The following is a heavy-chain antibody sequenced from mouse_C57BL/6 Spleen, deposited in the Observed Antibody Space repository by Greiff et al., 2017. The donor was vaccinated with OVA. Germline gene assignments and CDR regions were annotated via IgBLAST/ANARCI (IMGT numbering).Heavy chain of an antibody. V-gene: IGHV1-18*01. J-gene: IGHJ1*03. CDR1: GYTFTDYN. CDR2: INPNNGGT. Sequence: VQLKESGPELVKPGASVKIPCKASGYTFTDYNMDWVKQSHGKSLEWIGDINPNNGGTIYNQKFKGKATLTVDKSSSTAYMELRSLTSEDTAVYYCARGIYYYGRGYFDVWGTGTTVTVSS. CDR3: ARGIYYYGRGYFDV. D-gene: IGHD1-1*01.